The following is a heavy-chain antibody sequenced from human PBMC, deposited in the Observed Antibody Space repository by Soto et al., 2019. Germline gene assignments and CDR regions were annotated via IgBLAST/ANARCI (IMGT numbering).Heavy chain of an antibody. CDR1: GGYFGGYY. V-gene: IGHV4-34*12. J-gene: IGHJ3*02. Sequence: PSETLSLGCAVYGGYFGGYYWSWIRQPPGKGLEWIGEIIHSGSTNYNPSLKSRVTISVDTSKKQFSLKLSSVTAADTAVYYCASYQQRRGRGIWGQGTMVTVSS. CDR2: IIHSGST. D-gene: IGHD2-2*01. CDR3: ASYQQRRGRGI.